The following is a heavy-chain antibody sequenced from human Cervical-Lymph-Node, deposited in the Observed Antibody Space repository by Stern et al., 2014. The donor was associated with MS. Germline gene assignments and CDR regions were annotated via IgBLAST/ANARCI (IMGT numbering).Heavy chain of an antibody. V-gene: IGHV4-59*01. D-gene: IGHD6-19*01. CDR2: THYSANA. Sequence: QVQLQESGPGLVKPSETLSLTCTVYGGSISSGYWSWVRQPPGRGLEWIGFTHYSANANYNPSLKSRITISLDTSKNQISLRLSPVNAADTAIYYCASGSGYVSFDQWGQGTLVTVSS. J-gene: IGHJ4*02. CDR1: GGSISSGY. CDR3: ASGSGYVSFDQ.